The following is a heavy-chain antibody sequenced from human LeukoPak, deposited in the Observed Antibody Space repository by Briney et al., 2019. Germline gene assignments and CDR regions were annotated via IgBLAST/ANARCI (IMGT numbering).Heavy chain of an antibody. Sequence: SETLSLTCTVSGGSISSYYWSWIRQPAGKGLEWIGRIYTSGSTNYNPSLKSRVTMSVGTSKNQFSLKLSSVTAADTAVYYCAREVVVPAANHYYYYMDVWGKGTTVTVSS. J-gene: IGHJ6*03. CDR2: IYTSGST. D-gene: IGHD2-2*01. V-gene: IGHV4-4*07. CDR3: AREVVVPAANHYYYYMDV. CDR1: GGSISSYY.